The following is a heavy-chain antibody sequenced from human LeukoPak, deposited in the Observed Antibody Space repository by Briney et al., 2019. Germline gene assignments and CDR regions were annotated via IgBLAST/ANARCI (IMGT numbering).Heavy chain of an antibody. CDR3: ARGKGGGYYSAYYYYYMDV. Sequence: ASVKVSCKASGDSFSDYYIHWVRQAPGQGPEWMGWINLNTGGTNYAQKFDGRFSMTRDTSINTAFMELSGLRSDDTAVYYCARGKGGGYYSAYYYYYMDVWGKGTTVTVSS. CDR2: INLNTGGT. V-gene: IGHV1-2*02. D-gene: IGHD3-3*01. CDR1: GDSFSDYY. J-gene: IGHJ6*03.